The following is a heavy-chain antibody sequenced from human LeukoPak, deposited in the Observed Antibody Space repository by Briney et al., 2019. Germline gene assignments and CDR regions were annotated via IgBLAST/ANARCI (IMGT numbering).Heavy chain of an antibody. CDR2: IYPGDSDT. Sequence: HGESLKISCKGSGYSFTSYWIGWVRQMPGKGLEWMGIIYPGDSDTRYSPSFQGQVTISADKSISTAYLQWSSLKASDTAICYCARLSSSLPAQYFQHWGQGTLVTVSS. D-gene: IGHD6-13*01. J-gene: IGHJ1*01. CDR1: GYSFTSYW. CDR3: ARLSSSLPAQYFQH. V-gene: IGHV5-51*01.